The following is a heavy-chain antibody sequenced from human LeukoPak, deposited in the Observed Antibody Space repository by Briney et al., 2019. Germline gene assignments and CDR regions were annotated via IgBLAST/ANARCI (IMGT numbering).Heavy chain of an antibody. CDR2: IHSGATI. D-gene: IGHD2-21*02. V-gene: IGHV4-61*02. J-gene: IGHJ5*02. Sequence: SETLLVICTVSGGSISSGGSNWSWNRLPAGNGLEWSGSIHSGATISYNPSLVSRVTISVDTSKNQVSLQLSSVTAADTAMYYCARGHCHRPYCSRGIWFDPWGQGSLVTVSS. CDR1: GGSISSGGSN. CDR3: ARGHCHRPYCSRGIWFDP.